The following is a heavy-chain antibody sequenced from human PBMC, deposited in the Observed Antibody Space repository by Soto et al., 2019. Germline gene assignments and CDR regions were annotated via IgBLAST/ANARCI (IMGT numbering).Heavy chain of an antibody. Sequence: QVQLQESGPGLVEPSGTLSLTCAVSLVSISSGNWWSWVRQPPGRGLEYIGEISHSGTTNYNPSLESRLTISLDASKNQFSLKPTAENAADTAVSDWATKNVPAPGTYWGQGTLVLVSP. CDR3: ATKNVPAPGTY. CDR1: LVSISSGNW. V-gene: IGHV4-4*02. J-gene: IGHJ4*02. CDR2: ISHSGTT. D-gene: IGHD2-2*01.